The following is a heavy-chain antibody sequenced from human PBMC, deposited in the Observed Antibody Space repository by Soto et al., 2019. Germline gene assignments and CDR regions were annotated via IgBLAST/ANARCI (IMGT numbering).Heavy chain of an antibody. V-gene: IGHV3-30-3*01. CDR3: ARGPYDFWSGYIADAFDV. D-gene: IGHD3-3*01. CDR2: ISYDGSNK. J-gene: IGHJ3*01. CDR1: GFTFSSYT. Sequence: GGSLRLSCAASGFTFSSYTLHWVRQAPGKGLEWVALISYDGSNKYYADSVKGRFTISRDNSKNTLYLQMNSLRPEDTALFYCARGPYDFWSGYIADAFDVWGQGTMVTVSS.